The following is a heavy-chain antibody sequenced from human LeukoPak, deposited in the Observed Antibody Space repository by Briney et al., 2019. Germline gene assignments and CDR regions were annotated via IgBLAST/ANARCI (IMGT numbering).Heavy chain of an antibody. V-gene: IGHV4-34*01. CDR1: GGSFSGYY. D-gene: IGHD3-10*01. CDR3: ARGHNSPMLRGGRFDP. CDR2: INHSGST. J-gene: IGHJ5*02. Sequence: SETLSLTCAVYGGSFSGYYWSWIRQPPGKGLEWTGEINHSGSTNYNPSLKSRVTISVDTSKNQFSLKLSSVTAADTAVYYCARGHNSPMLRGGRFDPCGQGTLVTVSS.